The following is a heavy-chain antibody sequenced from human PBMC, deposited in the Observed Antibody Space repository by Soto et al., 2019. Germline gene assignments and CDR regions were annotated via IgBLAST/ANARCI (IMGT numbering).Heavy chain of an antibody. Sequence: PSETLSLTCTVSGGSISSYYWSWIRQHPGKGLEWIGYIYYSGSTYYNPSLKSRVTISVDTSKNQFSLKLSSVTAADTAVYYCARSTGRNWFDPWGQGTLVTVSS. CDR1: GGSISSYY. CDR2: IYYSGST. V-gene: IGHV4-59*06. CDR3: ARSTGRNWFDP. J-gene: IGHJ5*02.